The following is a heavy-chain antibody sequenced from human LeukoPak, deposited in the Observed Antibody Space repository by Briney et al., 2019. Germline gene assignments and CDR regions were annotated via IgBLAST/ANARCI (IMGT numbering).Heavy chain of an antibody. CDR2: ISSSSSTI. J-gene: IGHJ6*03. Sequence: GGSLRLSCAASGFTFSSYSMNWVRQAPGKGLEWVSYISSSSSTIYYADSVKGRFTISRDNAKNSLYLQVNSLRAEDTAVYYCARERGYCSSTSCRREPYYYYMDVWGKGTTVTISS. V-gene: IGHV3-48*01. D-gene: IGHD2-2*01. CDR1: GFTFSSYS. CDR3: ARERGYCSSTSCRREPYYYYMDV.